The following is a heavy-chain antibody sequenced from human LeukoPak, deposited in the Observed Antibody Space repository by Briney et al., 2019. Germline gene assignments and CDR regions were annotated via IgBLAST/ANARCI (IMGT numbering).Heavy chain of an antibody. D-gene: IGHD2-15*01. J-gene: IGHJ3*02. CDR3: ARPRWPDGVFDI. V-gene: IGHV4-34*01. CDR1: GGSFSGYY. Sequence: SSETLSLTCAVYGGSFSGYYWSWIRQPPGKGLEWIGEINHSGSTNYNPSLKSRVTISVDTSKNQFSLKLSSVTAADTAVYYCARPRWPDGVFDIWGQGTMVTVSS. CDR2: INHSGST.